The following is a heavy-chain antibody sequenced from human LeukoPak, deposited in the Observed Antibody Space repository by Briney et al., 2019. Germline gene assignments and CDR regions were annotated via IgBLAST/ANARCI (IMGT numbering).Heavy chain of an antibody. CDR2: ISGSGGST. J-gene: IGHJ4*02. CDR3: ANGGVLLWFGDQFGY. CDR1: GFTFSSYA. V-gene: IGHV3-23*01. D-gene: IGHD3-10*01. Sequence: PGGSLKLSCAASGFTFSSYAMSWVRPAPGKGLEWVSAISGSGGSTYYADSGKGRFTISRDNSKNTLYLQMNSLRAEDTAVYYCANGGVLLWFGDQFGYWGQGTLVTVSS.